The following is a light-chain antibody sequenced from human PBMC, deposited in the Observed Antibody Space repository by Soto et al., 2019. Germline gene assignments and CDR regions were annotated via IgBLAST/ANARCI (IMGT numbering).Light chain of an antibody. J-gene: IGKJ5*01. CDR2: AAS. CDR1: QGISSY. CDR3: QQLNSYPI. V-gene: IGKV1-9*01. Sequence: DIQLTQSPSFLSASVGDRVTITCRASQGISSYLAWYQQKPGKAPKLLIYAASTLQSGVPSRFSGSGSGTEFTLTISSLQPEDFATYYSQQLNSYPIFGQGTRLEIK.